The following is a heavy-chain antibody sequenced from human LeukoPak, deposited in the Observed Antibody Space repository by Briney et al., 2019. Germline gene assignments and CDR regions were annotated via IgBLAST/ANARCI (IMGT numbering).Heavy chain of an antibody. Sequence: GGSLRLSCAASGFTFSSYAMHWVRQAPGKGLEWVAVISYDGSNKYYADSVKGRFTISRDNSKNTLYLQMNSLRAEDTAVYYCARHSSGWYQGWFDPWGQGTLVTVSS. CDR2: ISYDGSNK. V-gene: IGHV3-30*04. CDR3: ARHSSGWYQGWFDP. D-gene: IGHD6-19*01. J-gene: IGHJ5*02. CDR1: GFTFSSYA.